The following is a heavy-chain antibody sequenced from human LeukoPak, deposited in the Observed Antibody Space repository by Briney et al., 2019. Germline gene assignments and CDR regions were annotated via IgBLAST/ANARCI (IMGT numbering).Heavy chain of an antibody. CDR3: AAGRFYDFWSGYLS. CDR1: GITFSDYS. J-gene: IGHJ5*02. Sequence: PGGSLRLSCAASGITFSDYSVNWVRQAPGKGLEWVSSISSSSSYIYYTSSVKGRFTISRDNAKNSLYLHMNSLRAEDTAVYYCAAGRFYDFWSGYLSWGQGTLVTVSS. CDR2: ISSSSSYI. V-gene: IGHV3-21*01. D-gene: IGHD3-3*01.